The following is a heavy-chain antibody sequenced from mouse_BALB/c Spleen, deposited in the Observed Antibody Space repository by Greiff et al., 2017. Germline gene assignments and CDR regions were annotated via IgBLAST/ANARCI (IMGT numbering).Heavy chain of an antibody. CDR1: GYAFTNYL. V-gene: IGHV1-54*01. CDR2: INPGSGGT. Sequence: VQLQQSGAELVRPGTSVKVSCKASGYAFTNYLIEWVKQRPGQGLEWIGVINPGSGGTNYNEKFKGKATLTADKSSSTAYMQLSSLTSDDSAVYFCAREESYYGSSPAWFPYWGQGTLVTVSA. CDR3: AREESYYGSSPAWFPY. J-gene: IGHJ3*01. D-gene: IGHD1-1*01.